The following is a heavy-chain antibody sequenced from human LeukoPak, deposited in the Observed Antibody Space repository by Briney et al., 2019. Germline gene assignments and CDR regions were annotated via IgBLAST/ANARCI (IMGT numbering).Heavy chain of an antibody. D-gene: IGHD1-26*01. CDR1: GGSISSYY. Sequence: SETLSLTCIVSGGSISSYYWSWIRQPPGKGLEWIGYIHYSGSTNYNPSLKSRVTISVDTSKNQFSLKLSSVTAADTAVYYCARATTGVGADVLSILSFDYWGQGTLVTVSS. CDR2: IHYSGST. V-gene: IGHV4-59*01. CDR3: ARATTGVGADVLSILSFDY. J-gene: IGHJ4*02.